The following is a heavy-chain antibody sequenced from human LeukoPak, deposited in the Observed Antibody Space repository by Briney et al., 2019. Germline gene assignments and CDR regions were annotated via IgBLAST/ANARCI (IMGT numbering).Heavy chain of an antibody. CDR1: GFTFRSYT. Sequence: GGSLRLSCAASGFTFRSYTMNWVRQAPGKGLEWVSSITSGSSYIYYADSVKGRFSISRDNAKNSLYLQMNSLRAEDTAVYYCASPGILEWLQRLWLGAFDIWGQGTMVTVSS. CDR3: ASPGILEWLQRLWLGAFDI. J-gene: IGHJ3*02. D-gene: IGHD3-3*01. V-gene: IGHV3-21*01. CDR2: ITSGSSYI.